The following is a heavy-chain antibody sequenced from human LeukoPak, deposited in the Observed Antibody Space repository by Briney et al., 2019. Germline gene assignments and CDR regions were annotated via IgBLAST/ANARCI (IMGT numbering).Heavy chain of an antibody. J-gene: IGHJ4*02. CDR2: IFSSGST. CDR1: GGSISSDY. Sequence: SETLSLTCTVSGGSISSDYWTWIRQPPGKGLEWIGYIFSSGSTNSNPSLKSRVTISIDTSKNQFSLKLSSVTAADTAVYYCARLEMATITFDYWGQGTLVTVSS. CDR3: ARLEMATITFDY. D-gene: IGHD5-24*01. V-gene: IGHV4-4*08.